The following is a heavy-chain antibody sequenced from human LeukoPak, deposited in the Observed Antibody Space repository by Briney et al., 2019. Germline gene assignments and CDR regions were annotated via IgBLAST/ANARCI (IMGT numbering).Heavy chain of an antibody. CDR2: IIPIFSTA. D-gene: IGHD5-12*01. Sequence: SVKVSCKASGGTFISYAISWVRQAPGQGLEWMGGIIPIFSTANYAQKFQGRVTITADESTSTAYMELSSLRSEDTAVYYCARGIVATITTAFDYWGQGTLVTVSS. J-gene: IGHJ4*02. CDR1: GGTFISYA. V-gene: IGHV1-69*13. CDR3: ARGIVATITTAFDY.